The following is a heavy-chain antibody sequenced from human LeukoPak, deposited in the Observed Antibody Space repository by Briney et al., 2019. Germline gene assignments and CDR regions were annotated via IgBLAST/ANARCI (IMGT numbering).Heavy chain of an antibody. V-gene: IGHV1-8*01. Sequence: ASVKVSCKASGYTFTSYDTNWVRQAPGQGLEWMGWMNPNTANTGYAQKLQGRVTITRNTSISTSYMELNSLRSEDTAVYYCARGEYSGSYYYFAYWGQGTLVTVSS. J-gene: IGHJ4*02. CDR3: ARGEYSGSYYYFAY. CDR1: GYTFTSYD. CDR2: MNPNTANT. D-gene: IGHD1-26*01.